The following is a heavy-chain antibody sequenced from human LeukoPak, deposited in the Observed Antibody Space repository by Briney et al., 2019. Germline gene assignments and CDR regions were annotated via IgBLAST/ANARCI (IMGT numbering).Heavy chain of an antibody. CDR1: GFTFSSYG. Sequence: GGSLRLSCAASGFTFSSYGMHWVRQAPGKGLGWVAFIRYDGSNKYYADSVKGRFTISRDNSKNTLYLQMNSLRAEDTAVYYCAKDRLGSSFSFDYWGQGTLVTVSS. V-gene: IGHV3-30*02. D-gene: IGHD6-6*01. CDR3: AKDRLGSSFSFDY. CDR2: IRYDGSNK. J-gene: IGHJ4*02.